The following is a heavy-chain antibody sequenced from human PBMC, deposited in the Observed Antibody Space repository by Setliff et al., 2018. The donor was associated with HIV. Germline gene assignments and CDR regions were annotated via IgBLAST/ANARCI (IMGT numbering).Heavy chain of an antibody. J-gene: IGHJ4*02. CDR2: INVGNGNT. CDR3: ARDAGYSGSAWNY. Sequence: ASVKVSCKASGYTFTSYALHWVRQAPGQRLEWMGWINVGNGNTKYSQKFQVRVTITRDTSASTAYMELSSLRSEDTAVYYCARDAGYSGSAWNYWGQGTLVTVSS. V-gene: IGHV1-3*01. CDR1: GYTFTSYA. D-gene: IGHD5-12*01.